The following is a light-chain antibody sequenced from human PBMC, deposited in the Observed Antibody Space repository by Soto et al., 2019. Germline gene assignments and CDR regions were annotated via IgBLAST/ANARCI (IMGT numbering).Light chain of an antibody. CDR1: SGHSSYA. V-gene: IGLV4-69*01. J-gene: IGLJ2*01. CDR3: QTWDTGARVV. CDR2: LSSDGSH. Sequence: QSVLTQSPSASASLGASVKLTCTLSSGHSSYAIAWHQQQPEKGPRYLMKLSSDGSHSKGDGIPDRFSGSSSGAERYLTISSLQSEDEAVYYCQTWDTGARVVFGGGTKLTVL.